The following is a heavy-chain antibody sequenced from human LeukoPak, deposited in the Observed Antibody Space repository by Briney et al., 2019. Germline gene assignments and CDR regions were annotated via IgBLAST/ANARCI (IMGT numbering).Heavy chain of an antibody. CDR2: SNSEGSGT. J-gene: IGHJ6*04. Sequence: GGPLRLSCAPSGLTFSTHWVLWVRHPPGKGLLCLSRSNSEGSGTTHADSVKVRITISKADAKNIVYRQRSSLRADDTAVYYCASPPNMDGMEVWGEGTTVTVPS. CDR1: GLTFSTHW. D-gene: IGHD2/OR15-2a*01. CDR3: ASPPNMDGMEV. V-gene: IGHV3-74*03.